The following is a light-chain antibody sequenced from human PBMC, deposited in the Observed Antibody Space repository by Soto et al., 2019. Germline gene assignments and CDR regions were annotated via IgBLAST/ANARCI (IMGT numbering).Light chain of an antibody. J-gene: IGLJ1*01. Sequence: QSALTQPASVSGSPGQSITISCTGTSSDVGGYNYVSWYQQHPGKAPKLMIYDVSNRPSGVSNRFSGSKSGNTASLTISGLQAEDEADYYCNSYTSGTTLVFGTGTKLTVL. CDR2: DVS. CDR3: NSYTSGTTLV. V-gene: IGLV2-14*03. CDR1: SSDVGGYNY.